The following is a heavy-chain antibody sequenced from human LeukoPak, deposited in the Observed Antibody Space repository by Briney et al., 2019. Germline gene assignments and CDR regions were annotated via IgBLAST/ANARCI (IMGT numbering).Heavy chain of an antibody. Sequence: PSETLSLTCGVYGGSFSGYYWSWIRQPPGKGLEWIGYIYYSGSTKYNPSLKSRVTISVDTSKNQFSLKLSSVTAADTAVYYCARLATAGYLNYWGQGTLVTVSS. V-gene: IGHV4-59*08. CDR3: ARLATAGYLNY. CDR1: GGSFSGYY. D-gene: IGHD6-19*01. CDR2: IYYSGST. J-gene: IGHJ4*02.